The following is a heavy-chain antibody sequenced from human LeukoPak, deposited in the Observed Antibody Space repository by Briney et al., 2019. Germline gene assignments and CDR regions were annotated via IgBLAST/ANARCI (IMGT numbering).Heavy chain of an antibody. D-gene: IGHD3-9*01. Sequence: GGSLRLSCAASGFTFSSYWMSWVRQAPGKGLVWVSRINSDGSSTSYADSVKGRFTISRDNAKNTLYLQMNSLRAEDTAVYYCALYDILTGAVDYWGQGTLVTVSS. V-gene: IGHV3-74*01. J-gene: IGHJ4*02. CDR1: GFTFSSYW. CDR2: INSDGSST. CDR3: ALYDILTGAVDY.